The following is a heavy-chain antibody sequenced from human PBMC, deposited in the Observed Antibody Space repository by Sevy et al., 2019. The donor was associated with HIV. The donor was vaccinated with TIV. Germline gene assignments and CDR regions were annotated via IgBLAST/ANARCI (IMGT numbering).Heavy chain of an antibody. J-gene: IGHJ4*02. Sequence: GGSLRLSCTASGFTFSDYYMSWIRQAPGKGLEWVSYISTSSSYTSYPDSVKGQFTISRDNAKNSLYLQMNSLRVEDTAVYYCARVSDNYGQKYFDYWGQGTLVTVSS. CDR1: GFTFSDYY. CDR3: ARVSDNYGQKYFDY. V-gene: IGHV3-11*06. D-gene: IGHD5-18*01. CDR2: ISTSSSYT.